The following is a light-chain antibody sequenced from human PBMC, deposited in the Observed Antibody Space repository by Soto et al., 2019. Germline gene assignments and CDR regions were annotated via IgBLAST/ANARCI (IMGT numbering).Light chain of an antibody. CDR3: CSFVGTDSSFV. Sequence: SALTQPHSVSGSPGQSVTISCTGTSSDVGGYNFVSWYQQHPGKVPKLMIYDVTIRPSGVPDRFSGSKSGNTASLTISGLQADDEADYYCCSFVGTDSSFVLGSGTRSPS. J-gene: IGLJ1*01. V-gene: IGLV2-11*01. CDR2: DVT. CDR1: SSDVGGYNF.